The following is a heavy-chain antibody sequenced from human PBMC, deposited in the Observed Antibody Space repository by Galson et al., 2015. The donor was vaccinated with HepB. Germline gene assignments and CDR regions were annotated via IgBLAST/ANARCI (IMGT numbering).Heavy chain of an antibody. D-gene: IGHD4-17*01. CDR2: IYSGGST. J-gene: IGHJ4*02. CDR3: ARGNDYGDYDYFDY. CDR1: GFTVSSNY. V-gene: IGHV3-66*02. Sequence: SLRLSCAASGFTVSSNYMSWVRQAPGKGLEWVSVIYSGGSTYYADSVKGRFTISRDNSKNTLDLQMSSLRAEDTAVYYCARGNDYGDYDYFDYWGQGTLVTVSS.